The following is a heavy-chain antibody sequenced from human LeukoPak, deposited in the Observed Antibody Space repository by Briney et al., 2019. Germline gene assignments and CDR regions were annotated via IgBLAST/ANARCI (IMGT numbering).Heavy chain of an antibody. CDR3: AKTVVPPDYYMDV. J-gene: IGHJ6*03. CDR1: GFTFSSYG. V-gene: IGHV3-23*01. CDR2: ISGSGGST. D-gene: IGHD2-2*01. Sequence: GESLRLSCAASGFTFSSYGMSWVRQAPGKGLEWVSAISGSGGSTYYADSVKGRFTISRDNSKKTLYLQMNSLRAEDTAVYYCAKTVVPPDYYMDVWGKGTTVTISS.